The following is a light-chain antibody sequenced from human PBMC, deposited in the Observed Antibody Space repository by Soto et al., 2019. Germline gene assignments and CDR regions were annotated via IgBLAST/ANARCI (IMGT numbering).Light chain of an antibody. Sequence: DIQMTQSPSTLSGSVGDRVTITCRASQTISSWLAWYQQKPGKAPKLLIYKASTLKSGVPSRFSGSGSGTEFTLTISSLQPDDFATYYCQHYKDLPSFAQGTKVDIK. V-gene: IGKV1-5*03. CDR2: KAS. J-gene: IGKJ1*01. CDR3: QHYKDLPS. CDR1: QTISSW.